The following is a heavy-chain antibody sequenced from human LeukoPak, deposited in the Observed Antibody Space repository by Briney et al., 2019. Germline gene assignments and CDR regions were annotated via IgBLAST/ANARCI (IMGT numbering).Heavy chain of an antibody. CDR3: AKDHTYYYTDFDY. J-gene: IGHJ4*02. D-gene: IGHD3-10*01. CDR1: GFTFRTYA. V-gene: IGHV3-23*01. Sequence: GGSLRLSCAASGFTFRTYAMSWVRQAPGKGLEWVSAINGSGGSTYYADSVKGRFTISSDNSKNTLYLQMNSLRAEDTAVYYCAKDHTYYYTDFDYWGQGTLVTVSS. CDR2: INGSGGST.